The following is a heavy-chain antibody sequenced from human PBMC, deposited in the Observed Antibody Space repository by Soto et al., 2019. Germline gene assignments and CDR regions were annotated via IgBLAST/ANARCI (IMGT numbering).Heavy chain of an antibody. J-gene: IGHJ6*02. Sequence: GGSLRLSCAASGFTFSSYGMHWVRQAPGKGLEWVAVISYDGSNKYYADSVKGRFTISRDNSKNTLYLQMNSLRAEDTAVYYCAKDTNFSFYDIVTGRYVQAVSSQGTTVTVSS. CDR1: GFTFSSYG. CDR2: ISYDGSNK. CDR3: AKDTNFSFYDIVTGRYVQAV. D-gene: IGHD3-9*01. V-gene: IGHV3-30*18.